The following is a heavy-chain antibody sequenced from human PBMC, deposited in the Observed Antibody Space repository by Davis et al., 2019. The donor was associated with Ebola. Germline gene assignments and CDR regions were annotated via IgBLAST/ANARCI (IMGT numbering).Heavy chain of an antibody. J-gene: IGHJ4*02. V-gene: IGHV3-23*01. D-gene: IGHD6-6*01. Sequence: GGSLRLSCAASGITFSTFALSRVPTAQGKGLEWASVTSLSGGNTYYGHSVKGRFTISRGPSNNSMYLQMNSLKAENTAVYYWARVGRTAARDYWCQGTLVTVST. CDR3: ARVGRTAARDY. CDR1: GITFSTFA. CDR2: TSLSGGNT.